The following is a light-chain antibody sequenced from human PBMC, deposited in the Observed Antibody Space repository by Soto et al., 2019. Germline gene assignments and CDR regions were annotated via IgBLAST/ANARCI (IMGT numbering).Light chain of an antibody. J-gene: IGKJ1*01. Sequence: IQVKQSPSTLSASVGDRVTITCRASQSISSWLAWYQQKPGKAPKLLIYDASSLESGVPSRFSGSGSGTEFTLTISSLQPDDFATYYCQQYNSYSGTFGQGTKVDIK. CDR1: QSISSW. CDR3: QQYNSYSGT. CDR2: DAS. V-gene: IGKV1-5*01.